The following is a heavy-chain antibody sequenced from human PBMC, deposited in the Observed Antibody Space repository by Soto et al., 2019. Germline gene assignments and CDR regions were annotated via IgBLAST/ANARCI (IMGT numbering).Heavy chain of an antibody. J-gene: IGHJ6*02. CDR2: IKQSGSRT. Sequence: GGSLRLSCAASGFTFSSYAMSWVRQAPGKGLEWVSAIKQSGSRTYYVDSVKGRFTISRDNAKNSLYLQMNSLRAEDTAVYYCARFYYDSSGYLPSPYYYYYGMDVWGQGTTVTVSS. D-gene: IGHD3-22*01. CDR1: GFTFSSYA. V-gene: IGHV3-23*01. CDR3: ARFYYDSSGYLPSPYYYYYGMDV.